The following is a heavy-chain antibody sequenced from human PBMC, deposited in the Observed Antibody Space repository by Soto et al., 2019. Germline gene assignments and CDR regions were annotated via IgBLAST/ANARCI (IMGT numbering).Heavy chain of an antibody. CDR2: IIPILGIA. D-gene: IGHD3-10*01. CDR1: GGTFSSYT. V-gene: IGHV1-69*02. J-gene: IGHJ5*02. Sequence: SVKVSCKASGGTFSSYTISWVRQAPGQGLEWMGRIIPILGIANYAQKFQGRVTITADKSTSTAYMELSSLRSEDTAVYYCAHTVSHCTMVRGVISNWFDPWGQRTLVTVSS. CDR3: AHTVSHCTMVRGVISNWFDP.